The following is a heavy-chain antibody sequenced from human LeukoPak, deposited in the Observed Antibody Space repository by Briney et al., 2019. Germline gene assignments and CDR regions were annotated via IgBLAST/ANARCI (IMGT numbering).Heavy chain of an antibody. D-gene: IGHD6-19*01. Sequence: SVKVSCKASGGTFSSYAISWVRQAPGQGLEWMGRIIPIFGTANYAQKFQGRVTITTDEATSTAYMELSSLRSEDTAVYYCARDSSYSSGSDAFDTWGQGTMVTVSS. V-gene: IGHV1-69*05. CDR1: GGTFSSYA. CDR2: IIPIFGTA. J-gene: IGHJ3*02. CDR3: ARDSSYSSGSDAFDT.